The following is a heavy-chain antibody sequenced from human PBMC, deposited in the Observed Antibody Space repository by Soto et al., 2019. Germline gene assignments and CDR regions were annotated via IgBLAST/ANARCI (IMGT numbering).Heavy chain of an antibody. CDR2: ISHDGSNK. Sequence: QVQLVESGGGVVQPGRSLRLSCAASEFSFSSCAMHWVRQAPGKGLEWVAVISHDGSNKYYADSVKGRFTISRDNSINTLYLQMNSLRAEDTAVYYCARVSIAVAGIAYYFDYWGQGTLVTVSS. J-gene: IGHJ4*02. CDR3: ARVSIAVAGIAYYFDY. D-gene: IGHD6-19*01. CDR1: EFSFSSCA. V-gene: IGHV3-30-3*01.